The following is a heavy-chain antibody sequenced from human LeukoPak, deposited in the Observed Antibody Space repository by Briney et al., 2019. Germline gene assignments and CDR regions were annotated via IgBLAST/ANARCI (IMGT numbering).Heavy chain of an antibody. J-gene: IGHJ6*03. Sequence: GASVKVSCKASGYTFTSYYMHWVRQAPGQGLEWMGIINPSGGSTSYAQKFQGRVTMTRDTSTSTVYMELSSLRSEDTAVYYCARDVYYYGSGSLHMDVWGKGTTVTISS. D-gene: IGHD3-10*01. CDR2: INPSGGST. V-gene: IGHV1-46*01. CDR3: ARDVYYYGSGSLHMDV. CDR1: GYTFTSYY.